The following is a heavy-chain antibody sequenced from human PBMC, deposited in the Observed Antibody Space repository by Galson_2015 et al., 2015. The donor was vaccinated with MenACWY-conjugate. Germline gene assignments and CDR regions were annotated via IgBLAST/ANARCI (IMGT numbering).Heavy chain of an antibody. CDR2: ISYDGSNK. CDR3: ARETGDY. V-gene: IGHV3-30*04. CDR1: GFTFSSYA. J-gene: IGHJ4*02. Sequence: SLRLSCAASGFTFSSYAMHWVRQAPGKGLERVAVISYDGSNKYYADSVKGRFTISRDNSKNTLYLQMNSLRAEDTAVYYCARETGDYWGQGTLVTVSS.